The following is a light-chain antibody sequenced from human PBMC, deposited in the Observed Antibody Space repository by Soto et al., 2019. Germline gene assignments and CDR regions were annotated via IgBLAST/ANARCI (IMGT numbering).Light chain of an antibody. V-gene: IGLV1-44*01. Sequence: QSMLTQPPSVSGTPGQRVTISCSGSSSNIGSHLVNWYQQVPGTAPRLLIYTNNQRPSGVPDRFSDSKSGTSASLAISGLQSEDEAHYYCATWDASLQSWVFGGGTQLTVL. J-gene: IGLJ3*02. CDR1: SSNIGSHL. CDR3: ATWDASLQSWV. CDR2: TNN.